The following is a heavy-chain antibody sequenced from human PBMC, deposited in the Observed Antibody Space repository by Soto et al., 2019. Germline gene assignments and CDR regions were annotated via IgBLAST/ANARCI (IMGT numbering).Heavy chain of an antibody. V-gene: IGHV3-30*18. CDR2: ISYDGSNK. Sequence: QVQLVESGGGVVQPGRSLRLSCAASGFTFSSYGMHWVRQAPGKGLEWVAVISYDGSNKYYADSVKGRFTISRDNSKNTLYLQMNSLRAEDTAVYYCAKGLGTAMVFDYWGQRTLVTVSS. D-gene: IGHD5-18*01. J-gene: IGHJ4*02. CDR1: GFTFSSYG. CDR3: AKGLGTAMVFDY.